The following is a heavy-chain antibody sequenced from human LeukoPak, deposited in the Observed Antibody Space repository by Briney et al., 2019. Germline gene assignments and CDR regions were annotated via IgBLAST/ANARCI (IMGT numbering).Heavy chain of an antibody. D-gene: IGHD2-2*01. CDR1: GFTFSSYL. Sequence: GGSLRLSCAASGFTFSSYLMSWVRQAPGKGLEWVTNIKQDGSEKYYVDSVKGRFTISRDNAKNSLYLQMNSLRAEDTAVYYCARDWVVDNTYYFDYWGQGTLVTVSS. CDR3: ARDWVVDNTYYFDY. J-gene: IGHJ4*02. V-gene: IGHV3-7*01. CDR2: IKQDGSEK.